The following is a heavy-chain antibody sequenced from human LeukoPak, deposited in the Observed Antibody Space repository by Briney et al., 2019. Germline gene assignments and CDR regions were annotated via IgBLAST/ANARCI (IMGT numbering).Heavy chain of an antibody. V-gene: IGHV3-7*01. D-gene: IGHD3-3*01. J-gene: IGHJ4*02. CDR1: GFIFSEFS. Sequence: GGSLRLSCTVSGFIFSEFSMSWVRQAPGKGLEWVAKMSEDGNEIFYVDSVKGRFTISRDNAKKSLYLQLNSLRPEDSAVYYCARLREIPVFGVVTKSTSYFDYWGQGTLVTVSS. CDR2: MSEDGNEI. CDR3: ARLREIPVFGVVTKSTSYFDY.